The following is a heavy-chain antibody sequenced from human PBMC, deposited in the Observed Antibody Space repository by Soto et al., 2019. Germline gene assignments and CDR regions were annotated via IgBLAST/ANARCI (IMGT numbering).Heavy chain of an antibody. J-gene: IGHJ4*02. CDR1: GFTFSSYA. V-gene: IGHV3-30-3*01. CDR2: ISYDGLSK. CDR3: AKDGYLDTYYFDY. D-gene: IGHD3-9*01. Sequence: QVQLVESGGGVVQPGRSLRLSCAASGFTFSSYAMHWVRQAPGKGLEWVAVISYDGLSKHYADSVKGRFSISRDDSENTLYVQMNSLRAEDTAVYYCAKDGYLDTYYFDYWGQGTLVTVYS.